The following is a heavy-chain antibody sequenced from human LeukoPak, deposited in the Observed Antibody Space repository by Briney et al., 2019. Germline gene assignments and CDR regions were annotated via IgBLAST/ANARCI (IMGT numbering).Heavy chain of an antibody. CDR3: AGGRATVVPSATRQWSQSYNYYGMDV. CDR1: GGSFSDYQ. D-gene: IGHD2-2*01. J-gene: IGHJ6*04. V-gene: IGHV4-34*01. Sequence: PSETLSLTCAVYGGSFSDYQWSWIRQPPGKGLEWIGEINHSGGTNYNPSLESRVTISVDTSKNQFSLKLSSVTAADTAVYYCAGGRATVVPSATRQWSQSYNYYGMDVWGKGTTVIVSS. CDR2: INHSGGT.